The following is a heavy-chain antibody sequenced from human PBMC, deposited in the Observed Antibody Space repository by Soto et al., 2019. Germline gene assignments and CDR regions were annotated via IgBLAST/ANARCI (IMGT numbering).Heavy chain of an antibody. CDR1: GGSISGSYYY. CDR2: VYYSGST. Sequence: SETLSLTCAVSGGSISGSYYYWGWLRQPPGKGLEWIGLVYYSGSTSYNPSLKSRVTLSVDTSENHFSLKVGSVTAADTAVYYCARVYSSGDYELDSWGQGTLVTVSS. D-gene: IGHD3-22*01. J-gene: IGHJ4*02. CDR3: ARVYSSGDYELDS. V-gene: IGHV4-39*02.